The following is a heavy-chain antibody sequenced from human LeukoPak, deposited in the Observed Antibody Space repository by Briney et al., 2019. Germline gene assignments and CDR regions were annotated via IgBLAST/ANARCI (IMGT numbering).Heavy chain of an antibody. CDR2: INYDGGDK. CDR1: GFIFRNYW. Sequence: AGGSLRLSCVASGFIFRNYWMSWVRQAPGKGLEWVANINYDGGDKNYVDSVKGRFTISRDNAKSSLYLQMNSLRVEDTAVYYCAITGGPTVTAFDLWGQGILVTVSS. J-gene: IGHJ4*02. CDR3: AITGGPTVTAFDL. D-gene: IGHD4-17*01. V-gene: IGHV3-7*02.